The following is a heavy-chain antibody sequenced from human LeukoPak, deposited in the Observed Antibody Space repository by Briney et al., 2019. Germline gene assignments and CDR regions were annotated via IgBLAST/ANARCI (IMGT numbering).Heavy chain of an antibody. D-gene: IGHD4-17*01. J-gene: IGHJ4*02. Sequence: GGSLRLSCAASGFAFSNAWMSWVRQAPGKGLEWVGRIKSKTDGGTTDYAAPVKGRFTISRDDSKNTLYLQMNSLKTEDTAVHYCTTRIPLTTVTPFFDYWGQGTLVTVSS. CDR1: GFAFSNAW. V-gene: IGHV3-15*01. CDR2: IKSKTDGGTT. CDR3: TTRIPLTTVTPFFDY.